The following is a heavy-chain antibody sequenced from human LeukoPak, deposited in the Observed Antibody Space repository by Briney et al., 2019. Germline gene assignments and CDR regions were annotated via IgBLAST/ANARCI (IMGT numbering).Heavy chain of an antibody. CDR1: GGSFSGYY. V-gene: IGHV4-34*01. CDR2: INHSGST. D-gene: IGHD2-21*02. Sequence: SETLSLTCAVYGGSFSGYYWSWIRQPPGKGLEWIGEINHSGSTNYNPSLKSRVTISVDTSKNQFSLKLSSVTAADTAVYYCARAPVDCGGDCYGPFDYWGQGTLVTVSS. J-gene: IGHJ4*02. CDR3: ARAPVDCGGDCYGPFDY.